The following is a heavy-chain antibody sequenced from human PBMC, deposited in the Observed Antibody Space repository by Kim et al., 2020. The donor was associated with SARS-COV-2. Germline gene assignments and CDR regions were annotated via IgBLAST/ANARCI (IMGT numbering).Heavy chain of an antibody. Sequence: SETLSLTCTVSGGSISSSSYYWGWIRQPPGKGLEWIGSIYYSGSTYYNPSLKSRVTISVDTSKNQFSLKLSSVTAADTAVYYCARTGAIAVAGPFDYWGQGTLVTVSS. D-gene: IGHD6-19*01. CDR3: ARTGAIAVAGPFDY. V-gene: IGHV4-39*07. CDR1: GGSISSSSYY. J-gene: IGHJ4*02. CDR2: IYYSGST.